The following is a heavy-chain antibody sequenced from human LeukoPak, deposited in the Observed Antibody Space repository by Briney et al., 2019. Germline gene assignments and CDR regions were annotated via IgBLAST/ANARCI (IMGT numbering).Heavy chain of an antibody. Sequence: PGGSLRLSCAASGFSFSNYWMNWVRQAPGKGLEWVANINQDGSGKYCVDSVKGRFPISRDNAQKPLYLQMNSLRAEDTAVYYCVMGDYWGQGTLVTVSS. D-gene: IGHD3-10*01. V-gene: IGHV3-7*01. CDR1: GFSFSNYW. J-gene: IGHJ4*02. CDR2: INQDGSGK. CDR3: VMGDY.